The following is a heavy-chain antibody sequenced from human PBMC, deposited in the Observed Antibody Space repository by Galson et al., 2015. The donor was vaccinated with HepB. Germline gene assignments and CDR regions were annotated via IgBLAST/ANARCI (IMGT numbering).Heavy chain of an antibody. CDR3: ARRISLVRGIITKPDYYYGMDG. V-gene: IGHV3-7*03. J-gene: IGHJ6*02. CDR1: GFTFSSYW. D-gene: IGHD3-10*01. Sequence: LRLSCAASGFTFSSYWMNWVRQAPGKGLEWVAHINQDGSSKYYVDSVKGRFTISRDNAKDSVYLQLDSLRAEDTAVYYCARRISLVRGIITKPDYYYGMDGWGQGTTVTVAS. CDR2: INQDGSSK.